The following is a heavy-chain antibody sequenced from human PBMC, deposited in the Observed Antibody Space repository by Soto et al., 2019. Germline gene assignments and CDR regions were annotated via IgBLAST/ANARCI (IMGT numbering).Heavy chain of an antibody. J-gene: IGHJ4*02. D-gene: IGHD3-10*01. CDR3: ASRGVEMATTTDY. CDR2: ISYDGSNK. Sequence: GGSLRLSCAASGFTFSSYAIHWVRQAPGKGLEWVAVISYDGSNKYYADSVKGRFTISRDNSKNTLYLQMNSLRAEDTAVYYCASRGVEMATTTDYWGQGTLVTVSS. CDR1: GFTFSSYA. V-gene: IGHV3-30-3*01.